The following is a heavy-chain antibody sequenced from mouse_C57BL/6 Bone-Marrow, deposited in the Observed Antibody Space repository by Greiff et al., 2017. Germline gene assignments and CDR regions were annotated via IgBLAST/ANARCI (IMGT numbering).Heavy chain of an antibody. CDR1: GYTFTSYG. Sequence: VQLQQSGAELARPGASVKLSCKASGYTFTSYGISWVKQRTGQGLEWIGEIYPRSGNTYYNEKFKGKATLTADKSSSTAYMELRSLTSEDSAVYFCARRYYGSTYWYCDVWGTGTTVTVSS. D-gene: IGHD1-1*01. J-gene: IGHJ1*03. CDR2: IYPRSGNT. CDR3: ARRYYGSTYWYCDV. V-gene: IGHV1-81*01.